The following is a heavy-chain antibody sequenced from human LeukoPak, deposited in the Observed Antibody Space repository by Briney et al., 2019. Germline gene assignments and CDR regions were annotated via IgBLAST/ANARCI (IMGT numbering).Heavy chain of an antibody. V-gene: IGHV3-49*04. CDR1: GFNFGDYA. Sequence: GGSLRHSRTASGFNFGDYAMSWVRQAPGKGLEWVGFIRSKTYGGTTEYAASVKGRFIISRDDSKSIAYLQMNSLKTEDTAVYYCTRDSGASGGSCYPWGQGTLVTVSS. CDR3: TRDSGASGGSCYP. J-gene: IGHJ5*02. D-gene: IGHD2-15*01. CDR2: IRSKTYGGTT.